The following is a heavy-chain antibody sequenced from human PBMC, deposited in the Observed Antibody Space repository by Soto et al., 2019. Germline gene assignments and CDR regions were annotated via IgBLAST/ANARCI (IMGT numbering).Heavy chain of an antibody. D-gene: IGHD6-13*01. CDR2: IIPVLGVA. CDR1: GGSFNSYT. V-gene: IGHV1-69*02. CDR3: ARGAVAAGGTLGS. Sequence: QVQLVQSGAEVKKPGSSVKVSCKASGGSFNSYTFSWVRQAPGQGPEWMGRIIPVLGVANYAQTFQGRVTITADKSTSPVYMDLHTLTSEDTAVYYCARGAVAAGGTLGSWGQGALVTGSS. J-gene: IGHJ4*02.